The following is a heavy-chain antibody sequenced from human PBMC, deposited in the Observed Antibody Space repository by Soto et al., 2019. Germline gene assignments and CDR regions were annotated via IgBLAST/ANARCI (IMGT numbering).Heavy chain of an antibody. Sequence: QVQLVQSGADVQRPGSSVRVSCKASGDTFNLYAINWVQHAPGLGLQWMGRINPILGMSNYAARFQGRVTMTADKSTSTAYMELSSLRSEDTAMYYCATSYGSGYRAFYSLGQGALVTVSS. CDR1: GDTFNLYA. CDR2: INPILGMS. D-gene: IGHD3-10*01. CDR3: ATSYGSGYRAFYS. V-gene: IGHV1-69*02. J-gene: IGHJ4*02.